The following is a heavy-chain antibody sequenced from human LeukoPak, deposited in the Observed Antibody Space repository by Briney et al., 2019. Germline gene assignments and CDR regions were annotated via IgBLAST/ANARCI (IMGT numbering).Heavy chain of an antibody. D-gene: IGHD5-18*01. J-gene: IGHJ4*02. Sequence: GGSLRLSCAASGFTFSSNGMSWVRQAPGKGLEWVSSISGGGTITYADAVKGRFTISRDNSKNTLYLQMNSLRAEDTAVYYCAKAMVTFRGGRYYFDYWGQGTLVTVSS. V-gene: IGHV3-23*01. CDR2: ISGGGTIT. CDR1: GFTFSSNG. CDR3: AKAMVTFRGGRYYFDY.